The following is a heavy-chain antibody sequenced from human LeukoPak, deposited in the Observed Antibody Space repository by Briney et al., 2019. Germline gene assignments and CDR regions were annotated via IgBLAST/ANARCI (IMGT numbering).Heavy chain of an antibody. V-gene: IGHV3-21*01. Sequence: GGSLRLSCAASGFTFSSYSMNWVRQAPGKGLEWVSSISSSSSYIYYADSVKGRFTISRDNAKNSLYLQMNSLRAEDTAVYYCARQLVATRRYFDYWGQGTLVTVSS. D-gene: IGHD6-6*01. CDR2: ISSSSSYI. CDR1: GFTFSSYS. J-gene: IGHJ4*02. CDR3: ARQLVATRRYFDY.